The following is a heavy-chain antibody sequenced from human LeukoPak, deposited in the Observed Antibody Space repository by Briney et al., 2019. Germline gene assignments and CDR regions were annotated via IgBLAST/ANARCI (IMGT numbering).Heavy chain of an antibody. D-gene: IGHD5-18*01. CDR3: ARVPNTAMVFDY. V-gene: IGHV1-46*01. J-gene: IGHJ4*02. CDR2: INPSGGST. Sequence: PSVKVSCKTSGYTFTSYYIHWVRQAPGQGLEWMGVINPSGGSTVYAQRFQGRVAMTRDTSATTMYMELTSLRSEDTAVYYCARVPNTAMVFDYWGQGTLVTVSS. CDR1: GYTFTSYY.